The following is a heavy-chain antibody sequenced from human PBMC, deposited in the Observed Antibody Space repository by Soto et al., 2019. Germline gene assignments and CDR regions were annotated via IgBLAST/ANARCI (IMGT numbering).Heavy chain of an antibody. D-gene: IGHD6-13*01. CDR1: GYSFTTYG. CDR2: ISAYNGNT. Sequence: ASVKVSCKTSGYSFTTYGISWVRRAPGQGLEWMGWISAYNGNTNYAQKLQGRVTMTTDTSTSTAYMELRSLRSDDTAVYYCARQKFSSSWFFDYWGQGTLVTVSS. CDR3: ARQKFSSSWFFDY. J-gene: IGHJ4*02. V-gene: IGHV1-18*01.